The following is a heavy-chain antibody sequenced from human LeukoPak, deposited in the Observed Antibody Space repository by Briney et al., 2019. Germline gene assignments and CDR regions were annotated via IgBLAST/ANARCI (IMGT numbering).Heavy chain of an antibody. D-gene: IGHD7-27*01. CDR2: IRANGETT. Sequence: GGSLRLSCAASEFSVGSNYMTWVRQAPGKGLEWVSGIRANGETTYYADSVRGRFTISRDNSRSMVWLQMNSLTAEDTAMYYCGRDLNWGAFDIRGLGTLVTVSS. CDR3: GRDLNWGAFDI. J-gene: IGHJ3*02. CDR1: EFSVGSNY. V-gene: IGHV3-23*01.